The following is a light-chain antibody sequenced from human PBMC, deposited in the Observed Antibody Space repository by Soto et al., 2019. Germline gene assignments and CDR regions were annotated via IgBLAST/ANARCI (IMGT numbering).Light chain of an antibody. V-gene: IGKV1-5*03. Sequence: DIQLTQSPSTLSASVGDRVTITCRASQSIRSRLAWHQQKPGKAPKLLVYKASSLESGVPSRFSGSGSGTEFTLTISTLQPDDFATYYCQQYEAYPLTFGGGTKVEI. CDR3: QQYEAYPLT. J-gene: IGKJ4*01. CDR2: KAS. CDR1: QSIRSR.